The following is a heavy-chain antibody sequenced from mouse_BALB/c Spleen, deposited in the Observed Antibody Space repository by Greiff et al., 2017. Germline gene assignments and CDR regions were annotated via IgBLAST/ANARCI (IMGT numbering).Heavy chain of an antibody. D-gene: IGHD2-4*01. CDR2: IYPGDGDT. CDR1: GYTFTSYW. J-gene: IGHJ2*01. V-gene: IGHV1-87*01. Sequence: VQLQQSGAELARPGASVKLSCKASGYTFTSYWMQWVKQRPGQGLEWIGAIYPGDGDTRYTQKFKGKATLTADKSSSTAYMQLSSLASEDSAVYYCARRGGVSIYYDYDEVFDYWGQGTTLTVSS. CDR3: ARRGGVSIYYDYDEVFDY.